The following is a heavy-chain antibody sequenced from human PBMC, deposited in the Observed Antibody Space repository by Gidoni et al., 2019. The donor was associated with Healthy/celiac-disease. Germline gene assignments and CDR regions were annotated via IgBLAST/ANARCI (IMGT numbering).Heavy chain of an antibody. Sequence: QVQLVQSGTEVKKPGSSVKVSCKASGGTFSSYAISWVRQAPGQGLEWMGRIIPILGIANCAQKFQGRVTITADKSTSTAYMELSSLRSEDTAVYYCARVAGHSYGWYYYGMDVWGQGTTVTVSS. D-gene: IGHD5-18*01. J-gene: IGHJ6*02. CDR2: IIPILGIA. CDR3: ARVAGHSYGWYYYGMDV. CDR1: GGTFSSYA. V-gene: IGHV1-69*09.